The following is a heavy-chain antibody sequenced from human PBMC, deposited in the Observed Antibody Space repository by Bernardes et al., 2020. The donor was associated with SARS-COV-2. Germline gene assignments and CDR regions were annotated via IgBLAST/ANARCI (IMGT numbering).Heavy chain of an antibody. CDR2: VDMSGNM. Sequence: SETLSLTCSISGVSISSYYWSWIRQPAGKGLEWIGRVDMSGNMKSSPSLKSRVTMSVDTSKNQFFLKLTSVTAADTAMYFCAREGPAHWFDPWGQGTLVSVSS. J-gene: IGHJ5*02. V-gene: IGHV4-4*07. CDR1: GVSISSYY. CDR3: AREGPAHWFDP. D-gene: IGHD2-2*01.